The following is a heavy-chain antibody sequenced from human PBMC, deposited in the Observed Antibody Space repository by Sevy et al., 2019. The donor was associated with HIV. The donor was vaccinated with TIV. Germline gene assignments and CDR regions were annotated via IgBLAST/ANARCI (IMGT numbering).Heavy chain of an antibody. V-gene: IGHV3-11*06. CDR2: ISSRSTHT. Sequence: GGSLRLSCVASGFTINDDYMSWIRQAPGKGLEWVAYISSRSTHTNYADTMKGRFTISRDNARNYLFLQMDSLRTEDTAVYYCARELLDSRGGNGAFDIWGQGTMVTVSS. CDR3: ARELLDSRGGNGAFDI. J-gene: IGHJ3*02. CDR1: GFTINDDY. D-gene: IGHD3-22*01.